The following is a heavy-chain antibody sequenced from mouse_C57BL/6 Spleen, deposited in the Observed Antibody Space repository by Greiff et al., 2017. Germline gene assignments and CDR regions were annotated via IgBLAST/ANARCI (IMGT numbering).Heavy chain of an antibody. Sequence: QVQLQQSGPELVKPGASVKISCKASGYAFSSSWMNWVKQRPGKGLEWIGRIYPGDGDTNYNGKFKGKATLTADKSSSTAYMQLSSLTSEDSAVYFCARAGNYYGSSYYFDDWGQGTTLTVSS. CDR1: GYAFSSSW. CDR3: ARAGNYYGSSYYFDD. D-gene: IGHD1-1*01. V-gene: IGHV1-82*01. J-gene: IGHJ2*01. CDR2: IYPGDGDT.